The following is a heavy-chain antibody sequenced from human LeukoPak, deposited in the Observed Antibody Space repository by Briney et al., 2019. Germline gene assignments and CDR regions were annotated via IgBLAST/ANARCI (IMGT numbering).Heavy chain of an antibody. J-gene: IGHJ4*02. D-gene: IGHD1-1*01. Sequence: SGTLSLTCAVSGGSISSSNWWSWVRQPPGKGLEWIGEIYHSGSTNYNPSLKSRVTISLDTSKNQFSLNLNSVTAADTAVYYCARDQTSSRYNEGDYWGQGILVTVSS. CDR1: GGSISSSNW. CDR2: IYHSGST. V-gene: IGHV4-4*02. CDR3: ARDQTSSRYNEGDY.